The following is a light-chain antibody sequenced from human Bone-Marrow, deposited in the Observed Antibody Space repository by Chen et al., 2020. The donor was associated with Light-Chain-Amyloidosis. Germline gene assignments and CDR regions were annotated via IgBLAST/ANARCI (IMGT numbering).Light chain of an antibody. CDR3: SSYTSSSLYV. J-gene: IGLJ1*01. CDR2: DVS. CDR1: SSYVGGYNY. Sequence: QSALTQPASVSGSPGQPITIPCPGTSSYVGGYNYVSWYQQHPGKAPKLMIYDVSNRPSGVSDRFSGSKSGNTASLTISGLQAEDEADYYCSSYTSSSLYVFGTGTKVTVL. V-gene: IGLV2-14*01.